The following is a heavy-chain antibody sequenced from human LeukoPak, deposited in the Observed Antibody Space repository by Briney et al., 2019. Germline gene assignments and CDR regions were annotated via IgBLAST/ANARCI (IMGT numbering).Heavy chain of an antibody. D-gene: IGHD3-9*01. V-gene: IGHV4-59*08. CDR1: GGSISSYY. Sequence: PSETLSLTCTVSGGSISSYYWSWIRQPPGKGLEWIGYIYYSGSTNYNPSLKSRVTISVDTSKNQFSLKLSSVTAADTAVYYCARAGWTYYDILTGFKENYYYYYMDVWGKGTTVTVSS. CDR3: ARAGWTYYDILTGFKENYYYYYMDV. CDR2: IYYSGST. J-gene: IGHJ6*03.